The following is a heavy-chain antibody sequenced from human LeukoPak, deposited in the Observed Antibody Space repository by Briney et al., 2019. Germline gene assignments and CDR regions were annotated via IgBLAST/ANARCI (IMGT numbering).Heavy chain of an antibody. Sequence: GGSLRLSCAASGFTFSSYGMHWVRQAPGKGLEWVAVISYDGSNKYYADSVKGRFTISRDNSKNTLYLQMNSLRAEDTAVYYCAKDLYYYGSGSYYKGPGAFDIWGQGTMVTVSS. CDR1: GFTFSSYG. J-gene: IGHJ3*02. CDR3: AKDLYYYGSGSYYKGPGAFDI. CDR2: ISYDGSNK. D-gene: IGHD3-10*01. V-gene: IGHV3-30*18.